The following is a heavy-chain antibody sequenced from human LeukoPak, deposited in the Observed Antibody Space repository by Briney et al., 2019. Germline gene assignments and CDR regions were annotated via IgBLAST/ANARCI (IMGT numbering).Heavy chain of an antibody. V-gene: IGHV4-59*01. CDR2: IYYSGST. J-gene: IGHJ6*02. CDR3: ARVEQQLDYYYYGMDV. Sequence: SETLSLTCTVSGGSISSYYWSWIRQPPGKGLEWIGYIYYSGSTNYNPSLKSRVTISVDTSKNQFSLKLSSVTAADTAVYYCARVEQQLDYYYYGMDVWGQGTTVTVSS. CDR1: GGSISSYY. D-gene: IGHD6-13*01.